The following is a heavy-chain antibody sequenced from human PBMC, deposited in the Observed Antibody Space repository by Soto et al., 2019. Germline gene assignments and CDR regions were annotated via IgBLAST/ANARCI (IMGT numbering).Heavy chain of an antibody. CDR3: ARANVGPPGGGSWTMPFDF. V-gene: IGHV4-4*07. CDR2: IYTGGSN. J-gene: IGHJ4*02. CDR1: GGSVSNYY. Sequence: QVQLQESGPGLVKPSETLSLTCSVSGGSVSNYYWSWFRQPAGKGLEWIGRIYTGGSNNYNPSLKSLVILSVDTSTNQFSLRLTSVSGADTAVYYCARANVGPPGGGSWTMPFDFWGQGTLVTVSS. D-gene: IGHD2-15*01.